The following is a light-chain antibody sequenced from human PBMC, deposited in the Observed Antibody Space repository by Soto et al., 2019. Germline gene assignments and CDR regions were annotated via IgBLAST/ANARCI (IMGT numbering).Light chain of an antibody. Sequence: EIVLTQSPATLSLSPGERATLSCRASQSVSSYLAWYQQKPGQAPRLLIYDASNRATGIPARFSGSGSGTDFTLTSSSLDPDVFAVYYCQQRSDWPSTFGGGTKVQIK. CDR1: QSVSSY. J-gene: IGKJ4*01. CDR2: DAS. V-gene: IGKV3-11*01. CDR3: QQRSDWPST.